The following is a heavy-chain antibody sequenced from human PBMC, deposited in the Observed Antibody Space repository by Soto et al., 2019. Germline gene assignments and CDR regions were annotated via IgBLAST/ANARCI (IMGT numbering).Heavy chain of an antibody. CDR1: GGTFSNSA. CDR2: IIPIFTTT. D-gene: IGHD6-6*01. Sequence: ASVKVSCKASGGTFSNSAIAWVRQAPGQGLEWLGMIIPIFTTTNYAQKFKDRLTISADGSTSTAYMELSGLKSEDTAVYFCARPSGLLGQYSALVDYWGQGTLVTVSS. CDR3: ARPSGLLGQYSALVDY. J-gene: IGHJ4*02. V-gene: IGHV1-69*13.